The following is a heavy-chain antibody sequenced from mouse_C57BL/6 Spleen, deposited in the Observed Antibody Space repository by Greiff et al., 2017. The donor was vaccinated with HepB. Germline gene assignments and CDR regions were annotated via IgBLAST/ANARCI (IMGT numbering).Heavy chain of an antibody. Sequence: VQLQESGPELVKPGASVKISCKASGYAFSSSWMNWVKQRPGKGLEWIGRIYPGDGDTNYNGKFKGKATLTADKSSSTAYMQLSSLTSEDSAVYFFARSGITTVVADYWYFDVWGTGTTVTVSS. CDR3: ARSGITTVVADYWYFDV. CDR1: GYAFSSSW. J-gene: IGHJ1*03. D-gene: IGHD1-1*01. CDR2: IYPGDGDT. V-gene: IGHV1-82*01.